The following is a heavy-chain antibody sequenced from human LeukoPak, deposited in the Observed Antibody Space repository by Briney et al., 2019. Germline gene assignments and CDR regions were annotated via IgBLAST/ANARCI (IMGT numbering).Heavy chain of an antibody. CDR1: GFTFSSYA. D-gene: IGHD3-16*02. V-gene: IGHV3-23*01. Sequence: PGGSLRLSCAASGFTFSSYAMSWVRQAPGKGLEWVSAISGSGGSTYYADSVKGRFTMSRDNSKNTLYLQMNSLRAEDTAVYYCAKDAHVRGTYPGHWFDPWGQGTLVTVSS. CDR3: AKDAHVRGTYPGHWFDP. J-gene: IGHJ5*02. CDR2: ISGSGGST.